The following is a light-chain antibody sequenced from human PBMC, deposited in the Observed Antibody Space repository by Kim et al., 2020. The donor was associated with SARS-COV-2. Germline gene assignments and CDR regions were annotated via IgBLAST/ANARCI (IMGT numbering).Light chain of an antibody. CDR1: SLRSYY. J-gene: IGLJ2*01. CDR3: QSRDSGGNVV. Sequence: SSELTQDPAVSVALGQTVRITFQGDSLRSYYATWYQQKPRQAPLLVIFGRNNRTSGIPDRSSGSTSGNTASLTISGAQAEDEADFYCQSRDSGGNVVFGGGTQLTVL. CDR2: GRN. V-gene: IGLV3-19*01.